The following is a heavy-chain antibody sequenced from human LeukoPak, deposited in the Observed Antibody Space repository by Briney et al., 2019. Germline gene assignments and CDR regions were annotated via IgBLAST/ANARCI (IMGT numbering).Heavy chain of an antibody. CDR1: GGSISSYY. Sequence: SETLSLTCTVSGGSISSYYWSWIRQPAGKGLEWIGRIYTSGSTNYNPSLKSRVTMSVDTSKNQFSLKLSSVTAADTAVYYCAREGLYCTSTSCYRAEFDPWGQGTLVTVSS. V-gene: IGHV4-4*07. CDR2: IYTSGST. J-gene: IGHJ5*02. D-gene: IGHD2-2*01. CDR3: AREGLYCTSTSCYRAEFDP.